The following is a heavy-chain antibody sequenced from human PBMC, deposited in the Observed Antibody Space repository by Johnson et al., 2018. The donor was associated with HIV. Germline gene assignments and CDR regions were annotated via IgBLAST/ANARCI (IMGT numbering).Heavy chain of an antibody. CDR1: GFTFSDYY. V-gene: IGHV3-11*01. D-gene: IGHD4-17*01. CDR2: ISSNGSTI. J-gene: IGHJ3*02. CDR3: TTAFTVTGAFDI. Sequence: QVQLVESGGGLVQPGGSLRLYCAASGFTFSDYYMNWIRQAPGKGLEWVSYISSNGSTIYYADSVKGRFTFSRDNAKNSLYLQMNSLKTEDTAVYYCTTAFTVTGAFDIWGQGTMVTVSS.